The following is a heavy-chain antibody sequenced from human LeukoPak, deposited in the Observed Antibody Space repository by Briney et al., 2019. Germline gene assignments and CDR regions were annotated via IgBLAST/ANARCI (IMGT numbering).Heavy chain of an antibody. CDR3: AKDRQIERWLQLRVGFDY. CDR2: ISGSGGST. Sequence: PGGSLRLSCAASGFTFSSYSMNWVRQAPGKGLEWVSAISGSGGSTYYADSVKGRFTISRDNSKNTLYLQMNSLRAEDTTVYYCAKDRQIERWLQLRVGFDYWGQGTLVTVSS. CDR1: GFTFSSYS. J-gene: IGHJ4*02. D-gene: IGHD5-24*01. V-gene: IGHV3-23*01.